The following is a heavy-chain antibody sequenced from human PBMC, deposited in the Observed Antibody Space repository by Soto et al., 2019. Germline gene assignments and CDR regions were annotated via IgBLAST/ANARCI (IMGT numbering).Heavy chain of an antibody. Sequence: ASVKVSCKASGYTFTSYDINWVRQATGQGLEWMGWMNSNSGNTGYAQKFQGRVTMTRNTSISTAYMELSSLRSEDTAVYYCARGPRTVLMVYATNFDYWGQGTLVTVSS. J-gene: IGHJ4*02. CDR2: MNSNSGNT. V-gene: IGHV1-8*01. CDR1: GYTFTSYD. D-gene: IGHD2-8*01. CDR3: ARGPRTVLMVYATNFDY.